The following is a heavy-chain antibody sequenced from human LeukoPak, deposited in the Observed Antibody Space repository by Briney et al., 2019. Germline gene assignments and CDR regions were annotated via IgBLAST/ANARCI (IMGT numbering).Heavy chain of an antibody. CDR3: ARDRVGGRYYYGMDV. CDR2: IISSSSTI. Sequence: GGSVRLSCVASGFNFNTYSMNWVRQAPGKGLEWISYIISSSSTIYYADSVKGRFTISRDNAKNSLYLQMNSLRADDTAVYYCARDRVGGRYYYGMDVWGLGTTVTVSS. CDR1: GFNFNTYS. V-gene: IGHV3-48*04. D-gene: IGHD3-16*01. J-gene: IGHJ6*02.